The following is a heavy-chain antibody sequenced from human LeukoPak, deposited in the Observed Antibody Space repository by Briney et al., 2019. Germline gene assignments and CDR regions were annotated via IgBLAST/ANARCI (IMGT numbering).Heavy chain of an antibody. D-gene: IGHD6-13*01. CDR1: GFTFSTYW. V-gene: IGHV3-74*01. Sequence: PGGSLRLSCAASGFTFSTYWMYWGRQAPGKGLVWVSRINTDGRNTGYADSVKGRFTISRDNSRNTLYLQMNSLRAEDTAVYYCARAEYSSSWYGYFQHWGQGILVTVSS. J-gene: IGHJ1*01. CDR3: ARAEYSSSWYGYFQH. CDR2: INTDGRNT.